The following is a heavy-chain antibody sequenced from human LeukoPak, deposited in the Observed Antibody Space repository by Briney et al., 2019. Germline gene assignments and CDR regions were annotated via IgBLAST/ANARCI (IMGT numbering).Heavy chain of an antibody. D-gene: IGHD3-9*01. V-gene: IGHV4-59*01. CDR1: GGSISSYY. CDR3: ARDQRLRYFDWLNYYYGMDV. J-gene: IGHJ6*04. Sequence: PSETLSLTCTVSGGSISSYYWSWIRQPPGKGLEXXXYIYYSGSTNYNPSLKSRVTISVDTSKNQFSLKLSSVTAADTAVYYCARDQRLRYFDWLNYYYGMDVWGKGTTVTVSS. CDR2: IYYSGST.